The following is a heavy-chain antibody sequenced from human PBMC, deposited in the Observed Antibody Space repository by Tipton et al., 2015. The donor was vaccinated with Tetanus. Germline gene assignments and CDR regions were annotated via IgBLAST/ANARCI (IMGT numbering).Heavy chain of an antibody. Sequence: TLSLTCTVFGGSVSSGSYYWAWIRQPPGKGLEYIGYILYGGSTHYNPSLKGRVTVSADPSENQFSLTLSSVTAADTAVYYCARIHDFWSGYFDFWGQGTLVTVTS. J-gene: IGHJ4*02. D-gene: IGHD3-3*01. CDR3: ARIHDFWSGYFDF. CDR1: GGSVSSGSYY. V-gene: IGHV4-61*01. CDR2: ILYGGST.